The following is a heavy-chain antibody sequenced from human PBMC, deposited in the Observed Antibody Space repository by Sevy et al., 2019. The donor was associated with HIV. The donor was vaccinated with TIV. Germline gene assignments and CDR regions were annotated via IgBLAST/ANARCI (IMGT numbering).Heavy chain of an antibody. V-gene: IGHV3-23*01. CDR1: GFDFYEYS. J-gene: IGHJ4*02. D-gene: IGHD2-8*01. CDR2: LSFGCGKI. CDR3: AREGCSRPHDY. Sequence: GGSLRLSCAASGFDFYEYSMSWIRQAPGKGLEWVATLSFGCGKINYADSVKGRFTISRDNSKNSFYLQMDNLRVEDTALYYCAREGCSRPHDYWGQGSRVTVSS.